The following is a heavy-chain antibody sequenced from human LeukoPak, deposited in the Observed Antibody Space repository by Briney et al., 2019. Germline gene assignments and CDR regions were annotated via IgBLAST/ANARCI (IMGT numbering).Heavy chain of an antibody. CDR1: GFTFDDYG. CDR2: INWNGGST. Sequence: GGSLRLSCAASGFTFDDYGMSWVRQAPGKGLEWVSGINWNGGSTGYADSVKGRFTISRDNAKNSLYLQMNSLRAEDTALYHCARERGGYYYYYYMDVWGKETTVTVSS. V-gene: IGHV3-20*01. CDR3: ARERGGYYYYYYMDV. D-gene: IGHD3-10*01. J-gene: IGHJ6*03.